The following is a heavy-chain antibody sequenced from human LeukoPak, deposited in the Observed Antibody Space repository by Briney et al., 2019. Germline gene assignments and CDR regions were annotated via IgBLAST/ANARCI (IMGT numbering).Heavy chain of an antibody. D-gene: IGHD6-25*01. V-gene: IGHV4-34*01. CDR3: ARGGYRSDGMDV. CDR2: INHSGST. Sequence: PSETLSLTCAVYGGSFSGYYWSWIRQPPGKGLEWIGEINHSGSTNYNPSLKSRDTISVDTSKNQFSLKLSSVTAVDTAVYYCARGGYRSDGMDVWGQGTTVTVSS. CDR1: GGSFSGYY. J-gene: IGHJ6*02.